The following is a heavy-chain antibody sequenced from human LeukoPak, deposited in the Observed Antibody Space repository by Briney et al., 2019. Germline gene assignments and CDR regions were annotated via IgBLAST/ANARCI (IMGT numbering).Heavy chain of an antibody. CDR2: VHHSGST. V-gene: IGHV4-34*01. J-gene: IGHJ4*02. CDR1: GGSFTNYH. Sequence: SESLSLTCAVYGGSFTNYHWSWIRQPPGKGLEWIGEVHHSGSTNYNPSLESQVTLSVNTSKNQFALKLGSVTAADTGIYYCARSGAIFGVVVIRSYFDYWGQGIRVTVSS. D-gene: IGHD3-3*01. CDR3: ARSGAIFGVVVIRSYFDY.